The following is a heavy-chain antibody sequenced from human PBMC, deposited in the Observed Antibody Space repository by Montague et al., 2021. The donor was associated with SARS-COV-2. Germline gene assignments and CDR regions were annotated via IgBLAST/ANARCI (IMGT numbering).Heavy chain of an antibody. CDR2: IKQDGSEK. V-gene: IGHV3-7*01. J-gene: IGHJ6*02. Sequence: SLRLSCAASGFTFSSYWMSWVRQAPRKGLEWVANIKQDGSEKYYVDSVKGRFTISRDNAKNSLYLQMNSLRAEDTAVYYCARDSYGSGTYYYYYGMDVWGQGPTVTVSS. CDR3: ARDSYGSGTYYYYYGMDV. D-gene: IGHD3-10*01. CDR1: GFTFSSYW.